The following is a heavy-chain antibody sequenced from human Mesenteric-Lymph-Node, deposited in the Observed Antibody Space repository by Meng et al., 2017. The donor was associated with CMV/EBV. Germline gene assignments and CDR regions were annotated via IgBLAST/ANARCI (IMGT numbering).Heavy chain of an antibody. Sequence: SETLSLTCSVSRGSVSSGSFYWSWIRQPPGKGLEWIGTIYYSGSTNYNPSLKSRVTISVDTSKNQFSLKLSSVTAADTAVYYCARFWGMAVWGQGTTVTVSS. CDR1: RGSVSSGSFY. J-gene: IGHJ6*02. CDR2: IYYSGST. D-gene: IGHD3-3*01. V-gene: IGHV4-61*01. CDR3: ARFWGMAV.